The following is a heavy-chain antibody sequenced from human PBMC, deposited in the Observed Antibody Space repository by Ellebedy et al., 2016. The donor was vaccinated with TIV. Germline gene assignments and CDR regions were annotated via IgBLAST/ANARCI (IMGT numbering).Heavy chain of an antibody. Sequence: GESLKISCAASGFNFRSYWMTWVRQAPGKGLEWVAKIRQEGDEIYYVESVKGRFTISRDKAKNSLFPQMNSLRVEDTAVYYCARRASYGDYAVQVNPWFDPWGQGTLVTVSS. CDR3: ARRASYGDYAVQVNPWFDP. D-gene: IGHD4-17*01. J-gene: IGHJ5*02. V-gene: IGHV3-7*01. CDR1: GFNFRSYW. CDR2: IRQEGDEI.